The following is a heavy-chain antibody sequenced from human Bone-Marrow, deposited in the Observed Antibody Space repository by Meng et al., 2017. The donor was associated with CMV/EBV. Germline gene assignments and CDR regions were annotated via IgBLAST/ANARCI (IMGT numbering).Heavy chain of an antibody. J-gene: IGHJ4*02. Sequence: PGRTLRLSCAAYGFVFSKYPMHWLRQAPGKGLEWVAVISNDGFKRYYGDSVKGRSSISRDNSNDVLYLQMNSLRVEDTAMYYCARGPLWGQGTLVTVSS. CDR1: GFVFSKYP. V-gene: IGHV3-30*04. CDR2: ISNDGFKR. CDR3: ARGPL.